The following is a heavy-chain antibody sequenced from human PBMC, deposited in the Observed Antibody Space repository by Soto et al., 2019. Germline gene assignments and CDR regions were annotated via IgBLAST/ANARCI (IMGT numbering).Heavy chain of an antibody. V-gene: IGHV3-23*01. Sequence: GGSLRLSCAASGFTFSSYAMSWVCQAPGKGLEWVSAISGSGGSTYYADSVKGRFTISRDNSKNTLYLQMNSLRAEDTAVYYCAKDPSSWDYFDYWGQGTLVTVSS. D-gene: IGHD6-13*01. J-gene: IGHJ4*02. CDR2: ISGSGGST. CDR1: GFTFSSYA. CDR3: AKDPSSWDYFDY.